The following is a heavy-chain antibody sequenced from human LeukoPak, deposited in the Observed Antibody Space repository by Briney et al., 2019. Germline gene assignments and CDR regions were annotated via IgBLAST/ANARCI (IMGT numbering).Heavy chain of an antibody. V-gene: IGHV5-51*01. CDR2: IYPGDSDT. J-gene: IGHJ4*02. CDR3: ARHIGYDSSGNYPKLIDY. Sequence: GESLKISCKGSGYSFTSYWIGWVRQMPGKGLEWMGIIYPGDSDTRYSPSFQGQVTISADKSISTAYLQWSSLKASDTAMYYCARHIGYDSSGNYPKLIDYWGQGTLVTVSS. D-gene: IGHD3-22*01. CDR1: GYSFTSYW.